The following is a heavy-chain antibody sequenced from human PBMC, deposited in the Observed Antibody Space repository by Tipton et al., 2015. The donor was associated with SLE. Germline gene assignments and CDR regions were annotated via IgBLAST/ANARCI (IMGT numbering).Heavy chain of an antibody. V-gene: IGHV4-39*07. D-gene: IGHD2-15*01. CDR2: VHYSGTT. Sequence: TLSLTCSVSGDSFNRGIYYWTWIRQPPGKGPEWIGGVHYSGTTYYNPSLKSRVSISVDTSKSQFSLTLRSVTAADTAVYFCARDRGYCGATSCYLDSWGQGTLVTVSS. J-gene: IGHJ4*02. CDR1: GDSFNRGIYY. CDR3: ARDRGYCGATSCYLDS.